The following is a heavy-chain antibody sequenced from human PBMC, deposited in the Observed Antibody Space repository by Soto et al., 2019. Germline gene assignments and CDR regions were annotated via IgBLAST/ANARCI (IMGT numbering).Heavy chain of an antibody. CDR1: GGSFSGYY. Sequence: GTLSLSCAVYGGSFSGYYGSWIRQPPGKGLEWSGEINHSGSTNYNPSLKSRVTISVDTSKNQFSLKLSSVTAADTAVYYCARATPYVTYYDFWSGYSWIWFDPWGQGTLVTVSS. D-gene: IGHD3-3*01. CDR2: INHSGST. J-gene: IGHJ5*02. CDR3: ARATPYVTYYDFWSGYSWIWFDP. V-gene: IGHV4-34*01.